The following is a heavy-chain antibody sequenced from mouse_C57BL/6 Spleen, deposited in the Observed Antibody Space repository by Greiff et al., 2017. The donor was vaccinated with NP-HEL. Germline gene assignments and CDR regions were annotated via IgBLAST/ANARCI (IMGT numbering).Heavy chain of an antibody. D-gene: IGHD4-1*01. CDR3: AREGETGADY. CDR1: GYTFTSYW. CDR2: IDPSDSET. Sequence: QVQLQQPGAELVRPGSSVKLSCKASGYTFTSYWMHWVKQRPIQGLEWIGNIDPSDSETHYNQKFKDKATLTVDKSSSTAYMQLSSLTSEDSAVYYCAREGETGADYWGQGTTLTVSS. V-gene: IGHV1-52*01. J-gene: IGHJ2*01.